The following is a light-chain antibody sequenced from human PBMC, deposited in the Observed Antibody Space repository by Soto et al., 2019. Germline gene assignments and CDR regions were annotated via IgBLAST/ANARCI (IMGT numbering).Light chain of an antibody. J-gene: IGKJ2*01. CDR2: GAS. Sequence: EIVMPQSPATLSVSPGETVTLSCRASESLSTYLAWYQQKPGQAPRLLIYGASTKATGIPARFSGSGSATDFTLTISSLQSEDFAVYYCQSYNDWPFTFGQGTKLEIK. CDR1: ESLSTY. V-gene: IGKV3-15*01. CDR3: QSYNDWPFT.